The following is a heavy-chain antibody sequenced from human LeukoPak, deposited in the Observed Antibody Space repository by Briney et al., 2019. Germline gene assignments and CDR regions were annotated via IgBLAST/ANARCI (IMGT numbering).Heavy chain of an antibody. Sequence: ASVTVSCKASGYTFTGYYMHWVRQAPGQGLEWMGWINPNSGGTNYAQKFQGRVTMTRDTSISTAYMELSRLRSDDTAVYYCARAEWGSIAARRDYWGQGTLVTVSS. V-gene: IGHV1-2*02. D-gene: IGHD6-6*01. CDR1: GYTFTGYY. CDR2: INPNSGGT. CDR3: ARAEWGSIAARRDY. J-gene: IGHJ4*02.